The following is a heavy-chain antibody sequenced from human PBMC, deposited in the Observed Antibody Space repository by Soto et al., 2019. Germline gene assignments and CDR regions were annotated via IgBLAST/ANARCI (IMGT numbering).Heavy chain of an antibody. Sequence: GGSLRLSCAASGFTFSSYEMNWVRQAPGKGLEWVSYISSSGSTIYYADSVKGRFTISRDDAKNSLYLQMNSLRAEDTAVYYCARGVSVGAADPWGQGTLVTVSS. CDR3: ARGVSVGAADP. CDR2: ISSSGSTI. V-gene: IGHV3-48*03. J-gene: IGHJ5*02. D-gene: IGHD1-26*01. CDR1: GFTFSSYE.